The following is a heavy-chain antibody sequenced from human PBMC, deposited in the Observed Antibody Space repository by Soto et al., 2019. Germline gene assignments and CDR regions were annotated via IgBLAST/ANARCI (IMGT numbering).Heavy chain of an antibody. J-gene: IGHJ5*02. CDR3: ARYSSFGVVIQTVNWFDP. CDR2: IYHSGST. CDR1: GYSISSGYY. Sequence: SETLSLTCFVSGYSISSGYYWGWIRQPPGKGLEWIGSIYHSGSTYYNPSLKSRVTISVDTSKNQFSLKLSSVTAADTAVYYCARYSSFGVVIQTVNWFDPWGQVTLVTVSS. D-gene: IGHD3-3*01. V-gene: IGHV4-38-2*01.